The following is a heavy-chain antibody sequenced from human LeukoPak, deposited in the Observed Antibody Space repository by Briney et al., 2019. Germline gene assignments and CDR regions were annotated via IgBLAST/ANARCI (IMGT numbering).Heavy chain of an antibody. V-gene: IGHV3-30*03. CDR3: ARDFGRYCSGGSCDPDY. CDR1: GFTFSSYG. J-gene: IGHJ4*02. D-gene: IGHD2-15*01. Sequence: GRSLRLSCAASGFTFSSYGMHWVRQAPGKGLEWVAVISYDGSNKYYADSVKGRFTISRDNSKNTLYLQMNSLRAEDTAVYYCARDFGRYCSGGSCDPDYWGQGTLVTVSS. CDR2: ISYDGSNK.